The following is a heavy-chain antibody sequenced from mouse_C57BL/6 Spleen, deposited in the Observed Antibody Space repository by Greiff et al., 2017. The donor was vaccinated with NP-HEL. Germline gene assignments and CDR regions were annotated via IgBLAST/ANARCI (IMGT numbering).Heavy chain of an antibody. CDR1: GFSLTSYG. J-gene: IGHJ4*01. CDR3: ARNYDYDLYYYAMDY. D-gene: IGHD2-4*01. CDR2: IWSGGST. V-gene: IGHV2-2*01. Sequence: QVQLKESGPGLVQPSQSLSITCTVSGFSLTSYGVHWVRQSPGKGLEWLGVIWSGGSTDYNAAFISRLSISKDNSKSQVFFKMNSLQADDTAIYYCARNYDYDLYYYAMDYWGQGTSVTVSS.